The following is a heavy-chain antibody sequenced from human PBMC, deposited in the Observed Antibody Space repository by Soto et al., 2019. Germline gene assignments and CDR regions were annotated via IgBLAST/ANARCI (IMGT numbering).Heavy chain of an antibody. CDR3: AKDHYYDSSGYSAFDI. Sequence: PGGSLRLSCAASGFPFSNYAMSWVRQAPGKGLEWVSGISGSGGSTYYADSVKGRFTISRDNSKNTLYLQMNNLRAEDTAVYYCAKDHYYDSSGYSAFDIWGQGTMVTVSS. CDR2: ISGSGGST. D-gene: IGHD3-22*01. V-gene: IGHV3-23*01. J-gene: IGHJ3*02. CDR1: GFPFSNYA.